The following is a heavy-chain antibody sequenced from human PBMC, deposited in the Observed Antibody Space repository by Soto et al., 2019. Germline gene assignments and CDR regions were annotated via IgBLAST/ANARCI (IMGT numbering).Heavy chain of an antibody. CDR3: AIHRHPRGTLGATSPVDP. Sequence: DVQLVESGGGLVQPGGSLRLSCAISGFSVSSNYLSWVRQAPGKGLAWVSVHYSGGSTYYADSVQGRFTISRDKSNNTLYLQMRRVRAEDTAVYFCAIHRHPRGTLGATSPVDPCGQGTHVTVSS. V-gene: IGHV3-53*01. J-gene: IGHJ5*02. CDR2: HYSGGST. CDR1: GFSVSSNY. D-gene: IGHD1-26*01.